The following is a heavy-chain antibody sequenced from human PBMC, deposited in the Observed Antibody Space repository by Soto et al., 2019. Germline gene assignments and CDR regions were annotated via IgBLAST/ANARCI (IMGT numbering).Heavy chain of an antibody. CDR1: GGTFSSSA. CDR3: ARSETAGHRGFDI. J-gene: IGHJ3*02. CDR2: IIPTFGTA. D-gene: IGHD6-19*01. V-gene: IGHV1-69*06. Sequence: QVQLVQSGAEMREPGSSVKVSCKASGGTFSSSAINWLRQAPGQGPEWMGGIIPTFGTANYIEKFRGRVTITAETSTSTAYMEVSSLTSEDTAMYFCARSETAGHRGFDIWGQGTMVTVSS.